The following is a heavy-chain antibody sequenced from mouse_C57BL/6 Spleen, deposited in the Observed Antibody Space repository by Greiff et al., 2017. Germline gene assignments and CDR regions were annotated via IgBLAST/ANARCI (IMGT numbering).Heavy chain of an antibody. Sequence: EVQLQESEGGLVQPGSSMKLSCTASGFTFSDYYMAWVRQVPEKGLEWVANINYDGSSTYYLDSLKSRFIISRDNAKNILYLQMGSLKSEDTATYYCAGGYGSSSFYAMDDWGQGTSVTVSS. J-gene: IGHJ4*01. V-gene: IGHV5-16*01. CDR2: INYDGSST. D-gene: IGHD1-1*01. CDR1: GFTFSDYY. CDR3: AGGYGSSSFYAMDD.